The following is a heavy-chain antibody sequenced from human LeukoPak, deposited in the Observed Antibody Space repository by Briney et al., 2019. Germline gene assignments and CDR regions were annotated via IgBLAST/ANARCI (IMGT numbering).Heavy chain of an antibody. CDR2: ISSSGSTI. CDR1: GFTFSDYY. Sequence: GGSLRLSCAASGFTFSDYYMSWIRQATGKGLEWVSYISSSGSTIYYADSVKGRFTISRDNAKNSLYLQMNSLRAEDTAVYYCARDITMIADGWFDPWGQGTLVTVSS. J-gene: IGHJ5*02. CDR3: ARDITMIADGWFDP. D-gene: IGHD3-22*01. V-gene: IGHV3-11*04.